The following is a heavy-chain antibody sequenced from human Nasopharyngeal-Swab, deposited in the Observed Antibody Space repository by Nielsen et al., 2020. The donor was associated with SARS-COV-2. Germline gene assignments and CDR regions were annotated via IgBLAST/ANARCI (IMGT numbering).Heavy chain of an antibody. CDR2: IYYSGST. CDR3: ARAPFERWQAADGTEGGMQVHFDY. V-gene: IGHV4-59*01. J-gene: IGHJ4*02. Sequence: SETLSLTCTVSGGSISSYYWSWIRQPPGKGLEWIGYIYYSGSTNYNPSLKSRVTISVDTSKNQFSLKMSPVTDADTDVYYCARAPFERWQAADGTEGGMQVHFDYWGQGTLVTVSS. D-gene: IGHD6-13*01. CDR1: GGSISSYY.